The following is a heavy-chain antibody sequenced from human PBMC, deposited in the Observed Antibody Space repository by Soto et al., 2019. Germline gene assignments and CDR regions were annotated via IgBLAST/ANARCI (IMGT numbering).Heavy chain of an antibody. Sequence: GGSLRLSCAASGFTCSNYAISWVRQAPGKGLEWVSSISGSGGSTYYADSVKGRFTISRDNSKNTLYLQMNSLRAEDTAVYYCATYSGNYERYGVYYGMDVWGRGTRVTVSS. V-gene: IGHV3-23*01. CDR3: ATYSGNYERYGVYYGMDV. CDR2: ISGSGGST. CDR1: GFTCSNYA. D-gene: IGHD1-26*01. J-gene: IGHJ6*02.